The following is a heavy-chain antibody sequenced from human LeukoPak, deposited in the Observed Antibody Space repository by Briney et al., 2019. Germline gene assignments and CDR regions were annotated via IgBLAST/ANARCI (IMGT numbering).Heavy chain of an antibody. CDR3: ARMYDSSGYYYPFDY. J-gene: IGHJ4*02. V-gene: IGHV4-30-2*01. CDR1: GGSITSGGYS. Sequence: SETLSLTCTVSGGSITSGGYSWSWIRQPPGKGLEWIGYISHSGTTYYIPSLKSRVTISLDTSKNQFSLKLNSVTAADTAVYYCARMYDSSGYYYPFDYWGQGTLVTVSS. D-gene: IGHD3-22*01. CDR2: ISHSGTT.